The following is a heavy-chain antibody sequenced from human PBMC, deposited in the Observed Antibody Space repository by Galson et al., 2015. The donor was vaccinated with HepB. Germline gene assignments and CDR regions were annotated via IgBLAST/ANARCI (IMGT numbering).Heavy chain of an antibody. Sequence: PALVKPTQTLTLTCAFSGFSLSTSGMCVSWIRQPPGKALEWLARIDWDDDKYYSTSLKTRLTISKDTSKNQVVLTMTNMDPVDTATYYCARFPTLDYYGSGSSTHYWGQGTLVTVSS. CDR1: GFSLSTSGMC. J-gene: IGHJ4*02. CDR3: ARFPTLDYYGSGSSTHY. D-gene: IGHD3-10*01. CDR2: IDWDDDK. V-gene: IGHV2-70*11.